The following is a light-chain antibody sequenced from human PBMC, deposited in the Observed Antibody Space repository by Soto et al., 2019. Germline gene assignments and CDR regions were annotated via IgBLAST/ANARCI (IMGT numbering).Light chain of an antibody. CDR1: QSISSY. CDR2: EAS. V-gene: IGKV1-39*01. J-gene: IGKJ1*01. Sequence: DIQMTQSPSSLSASVGDRVTITCRASQSISSYLNWYRQKPGKAPKLLIYEASSLQSGVPSRFSGSGSGTDFTLTVSSLQPDDFATYYCQQSDTTPWTFGQGTKVDIK. CDR3: QQSDTTPWT.